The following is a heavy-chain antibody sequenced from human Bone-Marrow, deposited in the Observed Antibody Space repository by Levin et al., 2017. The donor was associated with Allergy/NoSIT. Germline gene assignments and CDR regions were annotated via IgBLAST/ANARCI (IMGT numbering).Heavy chain of an antibody. CDR2: IYFSGKN. Sequence: NSGGSLILSCTVSGDSITNNDYYWVWIRQPPGKGLEWIGSIYFSGKNYSSPSLKSRLTFSMDTSKNQFSLRLNSVTAADTALYYCATQNSVVVPGYFDNWGQGTLVTVSS. V-gene: IGHV4-39*01. D-gene: IGHD3-22*01. CDR3: ATQNSVVVPGYFDN. J-gene: IGHJ4*02. CDR1: GDSITNNDYY.